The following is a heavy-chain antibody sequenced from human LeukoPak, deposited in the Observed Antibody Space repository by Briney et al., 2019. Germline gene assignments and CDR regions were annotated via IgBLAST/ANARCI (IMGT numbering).Heavy chain of an antibody. CDR2: ISAYNGNT. V-gene: IGHV1-18*01. Sequence: GASVKVSCKASGYTFTSYGISWVRQAPGQGLEWMGWISAYNGNTNYAQKLQGRVTMTTDTSTSTAYMELRSLRSEDTAVYYCARGSSSSGRPHYYYYYMDVWGKGTTVTVSS. D-gene: IGHD6-6*01. CDR1: GYTFTSYG. CDR3: ARGSSSSGRPHYYYYYMDV. J-gene: IGHJ6*03.